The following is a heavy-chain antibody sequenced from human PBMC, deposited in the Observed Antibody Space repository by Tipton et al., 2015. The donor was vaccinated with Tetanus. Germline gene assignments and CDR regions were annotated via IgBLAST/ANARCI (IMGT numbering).Heavy chain of an antibody. D-gene: IGHD3-3*01. CDR1: GYTFTSYD. CDR2: MNPNRGNT. J-gene: IGHJ6*02. V-gene: IGHV1-8*01. Sequence: VQLVQSGAEVKKPGASVKVSCKASGYTFTSYDINWVRQATGQGLEWMGWMNPNRGNTGYAQKFQGRVTMTRYTSISTAYMELSSLRSEDTAVYYCARSGLRFLEWFLDVWGQGTTVTVSS. CDR3: ARSGLRFLEWFLDV.